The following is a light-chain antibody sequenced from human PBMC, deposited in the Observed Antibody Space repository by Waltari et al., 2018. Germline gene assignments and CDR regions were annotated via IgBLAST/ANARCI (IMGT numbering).Light chain of an antibody. CDR2: DAS. J-gene: IGKJ1*01. CDR3: QRRSNSPPWT. V-gene: IGKV3-11*01. CDR1: QSVSTS. Sequence: EIVLTQSPVTLSLSPGERATLSCRASQSVSTSLAWYQHRPGQAPRLLIYDASTRATGIPARFSGSGSGTDFTLTISSLEPEDFAVYYCQRRSNSPPWTFGQGTTXEVK.